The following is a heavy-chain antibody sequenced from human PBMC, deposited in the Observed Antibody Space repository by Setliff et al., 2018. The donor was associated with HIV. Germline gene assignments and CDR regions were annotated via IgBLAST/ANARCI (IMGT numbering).Heavy chain of an antibody. D-gene: IGHD6-19*01. CDR1: GGSFSGYF. J-gene: IGHJ5*02. Sequence: SETLSLTCAVYGGSFSGYFWTWIRQPPGKGLEWIGEINHSGTTNYSPSLKSRVAISVEMSKNQFSLKLSSVTPADTAVYYCARGRGSSPYRWFDPWGHGTLVTVSS. V-gene: IGHV4-34*01. CDR3: ARGRGSSPYRWFDP. CDR2: INHSGTT.